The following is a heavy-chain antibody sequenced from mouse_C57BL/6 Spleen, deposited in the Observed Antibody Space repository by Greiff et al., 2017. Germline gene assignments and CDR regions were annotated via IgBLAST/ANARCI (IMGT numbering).Heavy chain of an antibody. CDR3: ARVGPLHYVDY. CDR2: ISDGGSYT. Sequence: DVHLVESGGGLVKPGGSLKLSCAASGFTFSSYAMSWVRQTPEKRLEWVATISDGGSYTYYPDNVKGRFTISRDNAKNNLYLQMSHLKSEDTAMYYCARVGPLHYVDYWGQGTTLTVSS. V-gene: IGHV5-4*01. J-gene: IGHJ2*01. CDR1: GFTFSSYA. D-gene: IGHD6-1*01.